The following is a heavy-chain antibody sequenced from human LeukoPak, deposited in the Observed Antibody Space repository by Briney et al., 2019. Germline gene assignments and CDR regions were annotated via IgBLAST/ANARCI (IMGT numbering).Heavy chain of an antibody. V-gene: IGHV3-23*01. CDR3: AQTGPTGGFCSSTSCYGVDY. CDR2: ISDSGGST. J-gene: IGHJ4*02. CDR1: EFSVSSNY. D-gene: IGHD2-2*01. Sequence: GGSLRLSCAASEFSVSSNYMTWVRQAPGKGPEWVSSISDSGGSTYYADSVKGRFTISRDNSTNTLYLQIDTLRAEDTAVYYCAQTGPTGGFCSSTSCYGVDYWGQGTLVTVSS.